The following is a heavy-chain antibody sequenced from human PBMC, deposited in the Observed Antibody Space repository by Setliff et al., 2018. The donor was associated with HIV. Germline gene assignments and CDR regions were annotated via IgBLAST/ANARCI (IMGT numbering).Heavy chain of an antibody. CDR1: GGSISSHY. J-gene: IGHJ6*03. Sequence: TSETLSLTCTVSGGSISSHYWSWIRQPPGKGLEWIGHIYTSGSTNYNPSLKSRVTMSVGKSKNQFSLKLSSVTAADTAVYYCARGNSRRLRVHYYYYYMDVWGKGTTVTVSS. V-gene: IGHV4-4*08. CDR3: ARGNSRRLRVHYYYYYMDV. D-gene: IGHD4-17*01. CDR2: IYTSGST.